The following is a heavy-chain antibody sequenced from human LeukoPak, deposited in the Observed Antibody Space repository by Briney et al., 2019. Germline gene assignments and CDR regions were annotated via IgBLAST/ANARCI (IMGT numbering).Heavy chain of an antibody. J-gene: IGHJ2*01. Sequence: SETLSPTCTVSGGSISSGGYYWSWIRQHPGKGLEWIGYIYYSGSTYYNPSLKSRVTVSVDTSKNQFSLKLSSVTAADTAVYYCARGKTYYYDSSGYLIWYFDLWGRGTLVTVSS. CDR3: ARGKTYYYDSSGYLIWYFDL. CDR1: GGSISSGGYY. V-gene: IGHV4-31*03. D-gene: IGHD3-22*01. CDR2: IYYSGST.